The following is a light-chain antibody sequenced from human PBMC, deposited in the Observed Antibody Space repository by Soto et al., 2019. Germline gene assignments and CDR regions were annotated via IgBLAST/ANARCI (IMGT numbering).Light chain of an antibody. Sequence: DIQMTQSPSTLSASVGDRVTITCWASQTVVNLAWYQQKPGKVPKLLIFQASTLETGVPSRFSGSGAGTEFTLSISSLQPDDFATYYCQHYDVYPYTFGQGTKLEIK. CDR1: QTVVNL. J-gene: IGKJ2*01. V-gene: IGKV1-5*01. CDR3: QHYDVYPYT. CDR2: QAS.